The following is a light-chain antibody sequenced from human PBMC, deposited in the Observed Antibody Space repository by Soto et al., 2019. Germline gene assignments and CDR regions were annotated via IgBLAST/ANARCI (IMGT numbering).Light chain of an antibody. CDR2: AAS. Sequence: DIQMTQSPSSLSASVGDRVTITCRASQSISSYLNWYQQKPGKVPKLLIYAASTLQSGVPSRFSGSGSGTDFTLTINSLQPDDFETYYCQQYHIYSGTFGQGTKVDIK. CDR1: QSISSY. J-gene: IGKJ1*01. V-gene: IGKV1-39*01. CDR3: QQYHIYSGT.